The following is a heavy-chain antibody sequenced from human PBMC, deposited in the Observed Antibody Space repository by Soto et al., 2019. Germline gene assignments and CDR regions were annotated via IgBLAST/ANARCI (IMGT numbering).Heavy chain of an antibody. Sequence: SLRLSCTASGFTFGDYAMSWFRQAPGKGLEWVGFIRSKAYGGTTEYAASVKGRFTISRDDSKSIAYLQMNSLKTEDTAVYYCTRDVVGSYHGSGSPPDTYYFDYWGQGTLVTGSS. CDR3: TRDVVGSYHGSGSPPDTYYFDY. CDR1: GFTFGDYA. D-gene: IGHD3-10*01. J-gene: IGHJ4*02. V-gene: IGHV3-49*03. CDR2: IRSKAYGGTT.